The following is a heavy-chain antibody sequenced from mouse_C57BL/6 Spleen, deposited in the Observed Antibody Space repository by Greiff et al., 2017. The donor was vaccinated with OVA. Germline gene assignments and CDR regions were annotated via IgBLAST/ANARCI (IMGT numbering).Heavy chain of an antibody. Sequence: VQLQQSGAELVRPGASVTLSCKASGYTFTDYEMHWVKQTPVHGLEWIGAIDPETGGTAYNQKVKGKAILTADKSSSTAYMELRSLTSEDSAVYYCTRGGYWTYFDYWGQGTTLTVSS. J-gene: IGHJ2*01. CDR3: TRGGYWTYFDY. CDR1: GYTFTDYE. D-gene: IGHD2-14*01. V-gene: IGHV1-15*01. CDR2: IDPETGGT.